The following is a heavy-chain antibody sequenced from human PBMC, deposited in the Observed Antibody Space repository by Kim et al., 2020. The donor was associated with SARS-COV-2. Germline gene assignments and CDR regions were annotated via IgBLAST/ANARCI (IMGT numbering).Heavy chain of an antibody. D-gene: IGHD3-3*01. CDR3: ARGRLTIFGVVNSFDY. CDR2: LYYSGST. Sequence: SETLSLTCTVSGGSISSGGYYWSWIRQHPGKGLEWIGYLYYSGSTYYNPSLKSRVTISVDTSKNQFSLKLGSVTAADTAVYYCARGRLTIFGVVNSFDYWGQGTLVTVSS. J-gene: IGHJ4*02. CDR1: GGSISSGGYY. V-gene: IGHV4-31*03.